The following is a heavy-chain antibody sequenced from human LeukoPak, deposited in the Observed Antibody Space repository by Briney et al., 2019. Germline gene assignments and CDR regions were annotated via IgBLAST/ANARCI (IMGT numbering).Heavy chain of an antibody. Sequence: NPSETLSLTCTVSGGSISSSSYYWGWIRQPPGKGLEWIGSIYYSGSTYYNPSLKSRVTISVDTSKNQFSLKLSSVTAADTAVYYCARVSRGSYYSPSEYYFDYWGQGTLVTVSS. V-gene: IGHV4-39*07. D-gene: IGHD1-26*01. CDR3: ARVSRGSYYSPSEYYFDY. CDR1: GGSISSSSYY. J-gene: IGHJ4*02. CDR2: IYYSGST.